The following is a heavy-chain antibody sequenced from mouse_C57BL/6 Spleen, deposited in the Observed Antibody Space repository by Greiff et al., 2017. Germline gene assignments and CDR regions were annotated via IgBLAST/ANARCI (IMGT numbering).Heavy chain of an antibody. J-gene: IGHJ4*01. CDR2: IYPGDGDT. D-gene: IGHD4-1*01. V-gene: IGHV1-82*01. CDR1: GYAFSSSW. Sequence: QVQLKESGPELVKPGASVKISCKASGYAFSSSWMHWVKQRPGKGLEWIGRIYPGDGDTNYNGKFKGKATLTADKSSSTAYMQLSSLTSEDSAVYFCARAGNYAMDDWGKGTSVTVSS. CDR3: ARAGNYAMDD.